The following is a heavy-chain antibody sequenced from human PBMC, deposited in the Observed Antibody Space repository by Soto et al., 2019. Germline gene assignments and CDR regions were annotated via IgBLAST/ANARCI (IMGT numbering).Heavy chain of an antibody. CDR2: IYSGGST. D-gene: IGHD6-13*01. CDR1: GFTVSSNY. V-gene: IGHV3-53*01. J-gene: IGHJ4*02. CDR3: ASSSFLPQPGKEAVDY. Sequence: GALRLSCAASGFTVSSNYMSWVRQAPGKGLEWVSVIYSGGSTYYADSVKGRFTISRDNSKNTLYLQMNSLRAEDTAVYYCASSSFLPQPGKEAVDYCGQRTLVSVSS.